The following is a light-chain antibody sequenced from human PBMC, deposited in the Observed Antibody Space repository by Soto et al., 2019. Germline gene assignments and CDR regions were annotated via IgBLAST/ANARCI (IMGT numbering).Light chain of an antibody. Sequence: QSALTQPASLSGSPGQSITISCTGTSSDIGAYDYVSWFQQHPGKAPKLMIYEVSNRPSGVSNRFSGSKSGNTASLTISGLQAEDEADYYCSSYTSSSTRGFGTGTKLTVL. CDR1: SSDIGAYDY. CDR3: SSYTSSSTRG. CDR2: EVS. V-gene: IGLV2-14*01. J-gene: IGLJ1*01.